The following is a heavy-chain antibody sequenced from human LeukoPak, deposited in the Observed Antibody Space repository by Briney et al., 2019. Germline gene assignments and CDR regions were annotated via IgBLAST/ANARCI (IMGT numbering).Heavy chain of an antibody. V-gene: IGHV4-4*07. J-gene: IGHJ6*02. CDR2: IYTTETP. CDR1: GASITDYY. Sequence: SETLPLTCTVSGASITDYYWAWIRQPAGRGLEWVGRIYTTETPDYNPSLKSRITISADTSRNQFSLKLTSATAADTAVYYCVREDYYYGLDVWGQGTTVTVSS. CDR3: VREDYYYGLDV.